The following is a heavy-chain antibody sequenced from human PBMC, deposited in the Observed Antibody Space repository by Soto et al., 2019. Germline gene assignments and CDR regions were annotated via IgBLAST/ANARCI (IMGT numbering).Heavy chain of an antibody. J-gene: IGHJ2*01. CDR3: ARGRFGAYGGNTRSSWYFDL. Sequence: SETLSLTCAVYGGSFSGYYWSWIRQPPGKGLEWIGEINHGGSTNYNPSLKSRVTISVDTSKNQFSLKLSSVTAADTAVYYCARGRFGAYGGNTRSSWYFDLWGRGTLVTVS. V-gene: IGHV4-34*01. CDR2: INHGGST. D-gene: IGHD2-15*01. CDR1: GGSFSGYY.